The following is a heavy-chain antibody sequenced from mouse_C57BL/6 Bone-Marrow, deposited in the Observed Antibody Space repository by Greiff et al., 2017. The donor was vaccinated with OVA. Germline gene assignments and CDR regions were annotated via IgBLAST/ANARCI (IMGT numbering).Heavy chain of an antibody. Sequence: EVQGVESGGGLVQPKGSLKLSCAASGFTFNTYAMHWVRQAPGKGLEWVARIRSKSSNYATYYADSVKDRFTISRDDSQSMLYLQMNNLKTEDTAMYYCVRGESGIYDGYFDDWGQGTTLTVSS. D-gene: IGHD2-3*01. CDR1: GFTFNTYA. V-gene: IGHV10-3*01. CDR3: VRGESGIYDGYFDD. J-gene: IGHJ2*01. CDR2: IRSKSSNYAT.